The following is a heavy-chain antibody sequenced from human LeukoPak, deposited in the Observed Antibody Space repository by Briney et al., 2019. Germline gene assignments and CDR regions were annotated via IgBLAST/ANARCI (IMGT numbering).Heavy chain of an antibody. CDR3: ASSGSYRFDY. CDR2: IWYDGSNK. Sequence: GGSLRLSRAASGITFRNYGMHWVRQAPGKGLEWVAVIWYDGSNKDYADSVKGRFTISRDNAKNSLYLQMNSLRDEDTAVYYCASSGSYRFDYWGQGTLVTVSS. CDR1: GITFRNYG. J-gene: IGHJ4*02. D-gene: IGHD1-26*01. V-gene: IGHV3-33*01.